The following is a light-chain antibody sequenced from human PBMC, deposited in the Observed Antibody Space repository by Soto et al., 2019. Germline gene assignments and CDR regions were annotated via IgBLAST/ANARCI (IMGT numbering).Light chain of an antibody. J-gene: IGKJ5*01. CDR2: DAS. CDR1: QSINSW. Sequence: DIHMTQSPSTLSASLGDRVSITCRASQSINSWLAWYQQKPGKAPKLLIYDASSLQSGVPSRFSGSESGADFTFTISRLQHEDIATYYCQKYENLPTFGQGTRLEIK. CDR3: QKYENLPT. V-gene: IGKV1-5*01.